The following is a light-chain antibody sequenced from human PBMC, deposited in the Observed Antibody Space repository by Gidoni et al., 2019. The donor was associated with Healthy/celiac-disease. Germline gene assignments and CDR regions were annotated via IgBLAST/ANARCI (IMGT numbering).Light chain of an antibody. V-gene: IGKV1-12*01. CDR2: AAS. Sequence: VQVPQATSAVSASVGARVTITCRASQGISSWLAWYQQKPGKAPKLLIYAASSLQSGVPARFSGSGSGTDFTLTISSLQPEDVATYYCQQANSFPLTFGQGTKVEIK. J-gene: IGKJ1*01. CDR3: QQANSFPLT. CDR1: QGISSW.